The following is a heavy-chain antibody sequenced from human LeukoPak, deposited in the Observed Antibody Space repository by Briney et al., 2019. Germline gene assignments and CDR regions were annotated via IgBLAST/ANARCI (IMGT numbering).Heavy chain of an antibody. CDR2: INPNSGGT. CDR1: GYTFTGYY. J-gene: IGHJ3*02. Sequence: ASVKVSCKASGYTFTGYYMHWVRQAPGQGLEWMGWINPNSGGTNYAQKFQGRVTMTRDTSISTAYMELSRLRSDDTAVYYCARVSEPGGYFDWLTDAGLKEGAFDIWGQGTMVTVSS. D-gene: IGHD3-9*01. CDR3: ARVSEPGGYFDWLTDAGLKEGAFDI. V-gene: IGHV1-2*02.